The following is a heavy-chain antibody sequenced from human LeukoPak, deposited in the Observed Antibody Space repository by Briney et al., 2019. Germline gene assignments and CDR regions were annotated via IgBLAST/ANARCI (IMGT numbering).Heavy chain of an antibody. Sequence: SETLSLTCTVSGGSISSYYWGWIRQPPGKGLEWIGSIYYSGSTYYNPSLKSRVTISVDTSKNQFSLKLSSVTAADTAVYYCARVTPYLYYFDYWGQGTLVTVSS. D-gene: IGHD2-2*01. CDR2: IYYSGST. V-gene: IGHV4-39*07. CDR1: GGSISSYY. CDR3: ARVTPYLYYFDY. J-gene: IGHJ4*02.